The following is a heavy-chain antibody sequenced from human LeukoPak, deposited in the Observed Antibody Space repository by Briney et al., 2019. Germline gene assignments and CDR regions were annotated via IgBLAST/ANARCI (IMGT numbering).Heavy chain of an antibody. CDR2: ISGSGGST. Sequence: GGSLRLSCAASGFTFSSYAMSWVRQAPGKGLEWVSAISGSGGSTYYADSVKGRFTISRDNAKSSLYLQMNSLRAEDTAVYYCARLGHGSLDWYFDLWGRGTLVTVSS. CDR3: ARLGHGSLDWYFDL. CDR1: GFTFSSYA. J-gene: IGHJ2*01. D-gene: IGHD3-3*01. V-gene: IGHV3-23*01.